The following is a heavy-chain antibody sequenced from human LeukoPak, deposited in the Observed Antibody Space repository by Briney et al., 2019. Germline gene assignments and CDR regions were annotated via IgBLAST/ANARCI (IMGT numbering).Heavy chain of an antibody. Sequence: PGRSLRLFCAPFGFTFSSYWMSWVRQAPGKGLEWVANIKQDGSEKYYVDSVKGRFTISRDNAKNSLYLQMNSLRAEDTAVYYCARTKGIAAAGIDYFDYWGQGTLVTVSS. V-gene: IGHV3-7*04. D-gene: IGHD6-13*01. J-gene: IGHJ4*02. CDR3: ARTKGIAAAGIDYFDY. CDR1: GFTFSSYW. CDR2: IKQDGSEK.